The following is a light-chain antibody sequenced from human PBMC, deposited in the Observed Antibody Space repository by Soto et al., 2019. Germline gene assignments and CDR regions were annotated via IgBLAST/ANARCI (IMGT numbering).Light chain of an antibody. Sequence: EIVLTQSAATLSLSPGERATLSCRASQSVSSYLAWYQQKPGQAPRLLIYDASNRATGIPARFSGSGSGTEFTLTISSLEPEDFAVYYCQQRYNWPPTFGQGTRLEIK. CDR3: QQRYNWPPT. CDR2: DAS. J-gene: IGKJ5*01. V-gene: IGKV3-11*01. CDR1: QSVSSY.